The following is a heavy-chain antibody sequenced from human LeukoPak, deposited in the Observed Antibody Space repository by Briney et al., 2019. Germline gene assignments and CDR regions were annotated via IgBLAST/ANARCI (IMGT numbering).Heavy chain of an antibody. CDR2: ISYDGSNK. Sequence: GGSLRLSCAASGFTFSSYTMHWVRQAPGKGLEWVAVISYDGSNKYYADSVKGRFTISRDNSKNTLYLQMNSLRAEDTAVYYCAKEDTAMVTGSWGYWGQGTLVTVSS. V-gene: IGHV3-30*04. J-gene: IGHJ4*02. CDR1: GFTFSSYT. D-gene: IGHD5-18*01. CDR3: AKEDTAMVTGSWGY.